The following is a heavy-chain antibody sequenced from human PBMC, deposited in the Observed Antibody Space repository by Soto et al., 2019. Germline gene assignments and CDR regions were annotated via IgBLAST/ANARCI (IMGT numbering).Heavy chain of an antibody. CDR2: IYHSGST. CDR3: AGTGSCYSCHWFDP. J-gene: IGHJ5*02. CDR1: GGSISSSNW. V-gene: IGHV4-4*02. Sequence: SETLSLTCAVSGGSISSSNWWSWVRQPPGKGLEWIGEIYHSGSTNYNPSLKSRVTISVDKSKNQFSLKLSSVTAADTAVYYCAGTGSCYSCHWFDPWGQGTLVTVSS. D-gene: IGHD2-15*01.